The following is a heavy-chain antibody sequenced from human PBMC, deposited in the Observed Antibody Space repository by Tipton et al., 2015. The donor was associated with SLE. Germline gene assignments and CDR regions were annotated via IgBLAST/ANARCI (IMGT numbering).Heavy chain of an antibody. Sequence: SLRLSCAASGFTFSSYSMNWVRQAPGKGLEWVSSISSSSDYIYYADSLKGRFTISRDNAKNSLFLQMNSLGAEDTAVYYCARGFSSWSWNYWGQGTLVTVSS. CDR2: ISSSSDYI. CDR1: GFTFSSYS. V-gene: IGHV3-21*04. J-gene: IGHJ4*02. D-gene: IGHD6-13*01. CDR3: ARGFSSWSWNY.